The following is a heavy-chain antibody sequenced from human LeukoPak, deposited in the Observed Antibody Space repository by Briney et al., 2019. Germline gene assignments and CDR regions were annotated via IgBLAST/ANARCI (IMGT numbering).Heavy chain of an antibody. D-gene: IGHD2-2*01. CDR1: GGSIGTYS. J-gene: IGHJ6*02. CDR2: IYYSGTT. V-gene: IGHV4-59*01. Sequence: SETLSLTCTVSGGSIGTYSWNWIRQPPGKGLEWIGYIYYSGTTNYNPSLKSRVTISVDTSKNQFSLKLSSVTAADTAVYYCARVSSSTSWEGYYYYGMDVWGQGTTVTVSS. CDR3: ARVSSSTSWEGYYYYGMDV.